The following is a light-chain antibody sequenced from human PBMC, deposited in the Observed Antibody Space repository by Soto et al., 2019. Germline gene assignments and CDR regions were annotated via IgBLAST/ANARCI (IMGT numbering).Light chain of an antibody. Sequence: DIQMTQSPSSLSASVGDRVTITCRASQSISTYLNWYQQKPGKAPKLLIYAASTLQSGVPLRFSGSGSGTDFTLTISSLQPADFATYYCRQSYNTLPTFGQGTKVDIK. CDR3: RQSYNTLPT. CDR1: QSISTY. J-gene: IGKJ1*01. V-gene: IGKV1-39*01. CDR2: AAS.